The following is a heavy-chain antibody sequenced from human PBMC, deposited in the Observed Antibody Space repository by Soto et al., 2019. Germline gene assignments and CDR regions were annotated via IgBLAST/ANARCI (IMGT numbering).Heavy chain of an antibody. V-gene: IGHV3-7*03. Sequence: GGSLRLSCADSGFILRNYWMSWVRQAPGMGLQWVASIKEDGSEKYYVDPVKGRFTISRENAKNSLYLQMNSLTSDDTAVYYCARDKDRVSARSVPHFDYWGQGTLVTVSS. CDR1: GFILRNYW. D-gene: IGHD2-21*02. CDR2: IKEDGSEK. CDR3: ARDKDRVSARSVPHFDY. J-gene: IGHJ4*01.